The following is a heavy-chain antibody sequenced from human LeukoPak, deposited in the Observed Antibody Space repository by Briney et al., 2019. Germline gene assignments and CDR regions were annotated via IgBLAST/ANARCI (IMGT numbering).Heavy chain of an antibody. V-gene: IGHV4-30-4*08. D-gene: IGHD5-18*01. J-gene: IGHJ4*02. CDR3: ARVDTAMVSHDY. Sequence: SQTLSLTCTVSGGSISSGDYYWSWIRQPPGKGLEWIGYIYYSGSTYYNPSLKSRVTISVGTSKNQFPLKLSSVTAADTAVYYCARVDTAMVSHDYWGQGTLVTVSS. CDR2: IYYSGST. CDR1: GGSISSGDYY.